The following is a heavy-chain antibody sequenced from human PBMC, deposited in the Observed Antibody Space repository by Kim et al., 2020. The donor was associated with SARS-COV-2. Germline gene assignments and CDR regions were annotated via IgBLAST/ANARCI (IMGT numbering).Heavy chain of an antibody. V-gene: IGHV4-39*01. D-gene: IGHD3-9*01. CDR1: GGSISSSSYY. Sequence: SETLSLTCTVSGGSISSSSYYWGWIRQPPGKGLEWIGSIYYSGSTYYNPSLKSRVTISVDTSKNQFSLKLSSVTAADTAVYYCARSRSVLRYFDWLGWGQGTLVTVSS. CDR2: IYYSGST. J-gene: IGHJ1*01. CDR3: ARSRSVLRYFDWLG.